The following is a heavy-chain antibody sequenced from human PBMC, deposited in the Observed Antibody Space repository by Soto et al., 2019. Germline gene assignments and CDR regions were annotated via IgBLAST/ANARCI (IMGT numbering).Heavy chain of an antibody. D-gene: IGHD6-25*01. V-gene: IGHV4-31*03. CDR3: AREAAGILNWFDP. J-gene: IGHJ5*02. CDR1: GGSISSGGYY. Sequence: QVQLQESGPGLVKPSQTLSLTCTVSGGSISSGGYYWSWIRQHPGKGLEWIGYIYHSGSTYYNPSPKSRLTLSVDASKNPFSLKVSSVTAADTAVYYCAREAAGILNWFDPWGQGTLVTVSS. CDR2: IYHSGST.